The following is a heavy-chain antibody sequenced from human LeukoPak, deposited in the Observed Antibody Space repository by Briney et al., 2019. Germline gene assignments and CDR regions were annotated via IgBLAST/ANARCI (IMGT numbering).Heavy chain of an antibody. CDR1: GYTFTGYY. J-gene: IGHJ4*02. V-gene: IGHV1-2*02. Sequence: ASVKVSCKASGYTFTGYYMHRVRQAPGQGVEWMGWINPNSGGTNYAQKFQGRVTMTRDTSISTAYMEPSRLRSDDTAVYYCARGAGNIVVVPAAMDWGQGTPVTVSS. CDR2: INPNSGGT. D-gene: IGHD2-2*01. CDR3: ARGAGNIVVVPAAMD.